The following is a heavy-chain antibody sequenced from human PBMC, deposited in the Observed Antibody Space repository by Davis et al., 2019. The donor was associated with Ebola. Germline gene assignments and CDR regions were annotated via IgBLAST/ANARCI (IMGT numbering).Heavy chain of an antibody. J-gene: IGHJ4*02. Sequence: MPSETLSLTCTVSGGSISSSSYYWGWTRQPPGKGLEWIGSIYYSGSTYYNPSLKSRVTISVDTSKNQFSLKLSSVTAADTAVYFCARLSLIAATAIDYWGQGTLVTVSS. CDR1: GGSISSSSYY. V-gene: IGHV4-39*01. D-gene: IGHD6-6*01. CDR2: IYYSGST. CDR3: ARLSLIAATAIDY.